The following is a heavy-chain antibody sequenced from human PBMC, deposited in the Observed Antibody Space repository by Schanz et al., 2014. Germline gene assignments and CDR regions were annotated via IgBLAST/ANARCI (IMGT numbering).Heavy chain of an antibody. J-gene: IGHJ4*02. V-gene: IGHV3-66*01. Sequence: EVQLVESGGGLVQPGGSLRLSCAASGFTVSNNYMSWVRQAPGNGLECVSIIYSDGSTYYVDSVKGRFIISRDNSKNTVYLQMNSLRAEDTAVYYCARDPGGTKTHGLWGQGTLVTVSS. CDR1: GFTVSNNY. CDR2: IYSDGST. CDR3: ARDPGGTKTHGL. D-gene: IGHD2-15*01.